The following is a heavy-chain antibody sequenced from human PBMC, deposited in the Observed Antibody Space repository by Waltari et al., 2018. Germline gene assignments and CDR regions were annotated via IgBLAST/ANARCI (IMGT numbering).Heavy chain of an antibody. V-gene: IGHV4-59*01. D-gene: IGHD5-12*01. CDR3: ARGPSRDGYPNYYYHGMDV. CDR2: FHYTGSTSYTRSGRA. Sequence: QVRLQESGPGLVKPSETLSLTCTVSGDSIRNYYWSWIRQPPGKGLEWIGDFHYTGSTSYTRSGRAKYNTYLRGRVTVSVDTSKDQVALKLRSVTAADTAVDFCARGPSRDGYPNYYYHGMDVWGQGTTVIVSS. CDR1: GDSIRNYY. J-gene: IGHJ6*02.